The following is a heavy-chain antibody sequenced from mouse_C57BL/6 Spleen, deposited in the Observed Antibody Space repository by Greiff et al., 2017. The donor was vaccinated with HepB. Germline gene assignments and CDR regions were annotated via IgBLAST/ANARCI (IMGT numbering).Heavy chain of an antibody. J-gene: IGHJ2*01. V-gene: IGHV1-63*01. D-gene: IGHD1-1*01. Sequence: QVQLKQSGAELVRPGTSVKMSCKASGYTFTNYWIGWAKQRPGHGLEWIGDIYPGGGYTNYNEKFKGKATLTADKSSNTAYMQFSSLTSEDSAIYYCRIYYPGKDYFDYWGQGTTLTVSS. CDR3: RIYYPGKDYFDY. CDR1: GYTFTNYW. CDR2: IYPGGGYT.